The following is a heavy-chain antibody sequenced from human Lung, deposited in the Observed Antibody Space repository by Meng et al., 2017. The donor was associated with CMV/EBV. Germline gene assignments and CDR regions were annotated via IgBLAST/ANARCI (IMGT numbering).Heavy chain of an antibody. J-gene: IGHJ3*02. CDR3: ARHVYTETDIVVVPAATAAFDI. CDR1: GYSFTSYW. D-gene: IGHD2-2*01. Sequence: EXXKISXKGSGYSFTSYWIGWVRQMPGKGLEWMGNIYPGDSDTRNSPSFQGQVTISADKSISTAYLQWSSLKASDTAMYYCARHVYTETDIVVVPAATAAFDIWXQGTMVTVSS. V-gene: IGHV5-51*01. CDR2: IYPGDSDT.